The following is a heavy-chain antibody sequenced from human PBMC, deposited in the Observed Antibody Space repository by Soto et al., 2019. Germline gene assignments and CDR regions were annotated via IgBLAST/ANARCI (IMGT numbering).Heavy chain of an antibody. Sequence: ASVKVSCKASGYTFTSYYMHWVRQAPGQGLEWMGIINPSGGSTSYAQKFQGRVTMTRDTSTSTVYMELSSLRSEDTAVYYCARDRIRIWSGYPRPGFYYGMDVWGQGTTVTVSS. V-gene: IGHV1-46*01. CDR2: INPSGGST. J-gene: IGHJ6*02. D-gene: IGHD3-3*01. CDR1: GYTFTSYY. CDR3: ARDRIRIWSGYPRPGFYYGMDV.